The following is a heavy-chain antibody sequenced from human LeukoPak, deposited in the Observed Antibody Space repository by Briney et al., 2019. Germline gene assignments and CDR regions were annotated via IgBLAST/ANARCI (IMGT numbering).Heavy chain of an antibody. D-gene: IGHD1-1*01. CDR1: EYIFTVYH. CDR2: INPNIGGT. V-gene: IGHV1-2*02. CDR3: GLVTSGNWWFDP. J-gene: IGHJ5*02. Sequence: ASVKVSCKTSEYIFTVYHMHWVRQAPGQGLEWMGWINPNIGGTNYAQKLQGRVTLTRDTSINTAYMELSSLRSDDTAVYYCGLVTSGNWWFDPWGQGTPVTVSS.